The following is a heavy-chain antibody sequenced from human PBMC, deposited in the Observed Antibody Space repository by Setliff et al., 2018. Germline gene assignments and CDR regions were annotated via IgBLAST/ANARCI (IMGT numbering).Heavy chain of an antibody. J-gene: IGHJ4*01. Sequence: SETLSLTCTVSGGSINSGGYYWTWVRKLPGKGLEWIGYIHYSGNAKYNPPLKSRLTISVDTAMNQFALELRSVTAADTAVYFCARVQPLRFFFDYWGHGALVTVSS. CDR2: IHYSGNA. CDR1: GGSINSGGYY. V-gene: IGHV4-31*03. CDR3: ARVQPLRFFFDY.